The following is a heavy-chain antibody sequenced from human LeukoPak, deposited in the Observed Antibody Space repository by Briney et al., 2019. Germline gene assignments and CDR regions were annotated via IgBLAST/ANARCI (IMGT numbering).Heavy chain of an antibody. CDR2: IYYSDSGTM. Sequence: SETLSLTCTASGGSISRSFYYWGWIRQSPGKGLEWIGSIYYSDSGTMYYNPSLKSRVTMSADTSKNQFSLRVSSVTAADTAVYYCARRPPALGAFDIWGQGTMVSASS. CDR1: GGSISRSFYY. J-gene: IGHJ3*02. CDR3: ARRPPALGAFDI. V-gene: IGHV4-39*01.